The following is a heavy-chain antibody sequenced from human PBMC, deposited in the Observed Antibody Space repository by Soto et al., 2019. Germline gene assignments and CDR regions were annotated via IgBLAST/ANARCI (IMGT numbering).Heavy chain of an antibody. CDR2: ISGSGGST. CDR3: SKSGWGVVVPTVHWYFDL. V-gene: IGHV3-23*01. J-gene: IGHJ2*01. CDR1: GFTFSSHA. Sequence: EVQLLESGGGLVQPGGSLRLSCAASGFTFSSHAMSWVRQAPGKGLEWVSAISGSGGSTYYADSVEGRFTISRDNSTNSLSLQMNSLSAEDTAVYYCSKSGWGVVVPTVHWYFDLWRRGTLVTVSS. D-gene: IGHD2-21*01.